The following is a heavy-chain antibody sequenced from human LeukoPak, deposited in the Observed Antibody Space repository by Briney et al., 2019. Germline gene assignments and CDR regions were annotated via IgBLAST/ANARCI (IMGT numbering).Heavy chain of an antibody. CDR2: IYWDDYT. V-gene: IGHV2-5*02. D-gene: IGHD3-16*01. CDR1: GFSRTTSGVG. J-gene: IGHJ6*02. Sequence: SGPTLVNPTETLTLTCTFSGFSRTTSGVGVGWGRQAPGKPPEWLTLIYWDDYTRYRPSLESRLTITKDTSRNQVVLTLSNVDPVDTATYYCAHRAVLDVWGQGTTVIVSS. CDR3: AHRAVLDV.